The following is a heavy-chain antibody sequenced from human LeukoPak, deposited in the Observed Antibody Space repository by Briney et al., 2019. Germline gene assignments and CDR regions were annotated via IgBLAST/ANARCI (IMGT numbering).Heavy chain of an antibody. CDR2: LSGSGDRT. CDR3: ASCSGGSCWGWYYLDY. V-gene: IGHV3-23*01. D-gene: IGHD2-15*01. J-gene: IGHJ4*02. Sequence: PGGSLRLSCAASGFTFSSYGMSWVRQVPGKGLEWVSALSGSGDRTYYADSVKGRFTTSRDNSKNTLYVQMNSLRVEDTVVYYCASCSGGSCWGWYYLDYWGQGTLVTVSS. CDR1: GFTFSSYG.